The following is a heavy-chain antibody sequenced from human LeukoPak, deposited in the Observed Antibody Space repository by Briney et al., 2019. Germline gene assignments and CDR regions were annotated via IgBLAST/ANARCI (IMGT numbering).Heavy chain of an antibody. D-gene: IGHD1-26*01. Sequence: ASVKDSCKASGYTFTGYYLHSVRPAPGQGLEWMGCVNPNSGDTNYAQKLRGSVTMTTETTLRTVYMEMRRLRCDDTPLYYCARASGSYWWFDSWGQGTLVTVSS. CDR2: VNPNSGDT. J-gene: IGHJ5*01. CDR1: GYTFTGYY. V-gene: IGHV1-2*02. CDR3: ARASGSYWWFDS.